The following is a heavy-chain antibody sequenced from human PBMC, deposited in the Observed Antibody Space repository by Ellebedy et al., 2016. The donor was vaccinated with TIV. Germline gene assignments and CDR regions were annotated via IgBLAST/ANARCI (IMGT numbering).Heavy chain of an antibody. Sequence: GGSLRLSCAASGFTFSSYSMNWVRQAPGKGLEWVSSISSSSSYIYYADSVKGRFTISRDNAKNSLYLQMNSLRAEDTAVYYCARAIVGAIWDGDYWGQGTLVTVSS. CDR3: ARAIVGAIWDGDY. V-gene: IGHV3-21*01. CDR1: GFTFSSYS. D-gene: IGHD1-26*01. CDR2: ISSSSSYI. J-gene: IGHJ4*02.